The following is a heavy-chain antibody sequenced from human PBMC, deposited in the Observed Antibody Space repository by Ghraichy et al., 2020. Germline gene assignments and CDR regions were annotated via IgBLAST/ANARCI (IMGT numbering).Heavy chain of an antibody. CDR2: MHHSGST. Sequence: SETLSLTCTVSGGSISSSNYYWGWIRQPPGKGLEWIGSMHHSGSTYYNPSLENRVTISVDTSKNQFTLKLSSVTAADTAVYYCAGSRVVIRYFGRWGRGTLVTVSS. J-gene: IGHJ2*01. D-gene: IGHD2-21*01. V-gene: IGHV4-39*01. CDR3: AGSRVVIRYFGR. CDR1: GGSISSSNYY.